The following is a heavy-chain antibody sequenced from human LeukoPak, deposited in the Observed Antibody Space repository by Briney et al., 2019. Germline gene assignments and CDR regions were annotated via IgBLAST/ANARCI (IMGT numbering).Heavy chain of an antibody. CDR1: GGSISSSSYY. V-gene: IGHV4-39*01. D-gene: IGHD3-3*01. Sequence: SETLSLTCTVSGGSISSSSYYWGWIRQPPGTGLEWIGSIYYSGSTYYNPSLKSRVTISVDTSKNQFSLKLSSVTAADTAVYYCARVYYDFWQNYFDYWGQGTLVTASS. J-gene: IGHJ4*02. CDR3: ARVYYDFWQNYFDY. CDR2: IYYSGST.